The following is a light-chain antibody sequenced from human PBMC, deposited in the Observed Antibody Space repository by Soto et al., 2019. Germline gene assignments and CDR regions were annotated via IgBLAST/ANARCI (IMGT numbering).Light chain of an antibody. V-gene: IGKV1-5*01. CDR3: QQGISFPPT. CDR1: RSISDW. J-gene: IGKJ3*01. CDR2: DAS. Sequence: DIQMTQSPSSLSPSVGDRVTITCRASRSISDWLAWYQQKPGKAPELLIFDASNLKSGVSSRFSGSGSGTDFTLTISNLQPEDFATYYCQQGISFPPTFGPGTKVDIK.